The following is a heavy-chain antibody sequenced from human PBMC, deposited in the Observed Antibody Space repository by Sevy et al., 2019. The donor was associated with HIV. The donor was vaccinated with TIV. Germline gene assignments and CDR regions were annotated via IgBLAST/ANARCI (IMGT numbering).Heavy chain of an antibody. V-gene: IGHV4-4*02. D-gene: IGHD6-19*01. Sequence: SETLSLTCAVSGASISGSFWWSWVRQPPGKGLKWIGEMYYRGTTNYNASLKSQVTISVDKSKNQFSLKLNSVTAADTAVYYCAAVTGTDILGYYFDSWGQGTLVTVSS. CDR3: AAVTGTDILGYYFDS. CDR2: MYYRGTT. CDR1: GASISGSFW. J-gene: IGHJ4*02.